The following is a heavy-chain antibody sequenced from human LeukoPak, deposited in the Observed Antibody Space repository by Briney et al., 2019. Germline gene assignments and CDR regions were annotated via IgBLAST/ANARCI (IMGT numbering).Heavy chain of an antibody. J-gene: IGHJ4*02. V-gene: IGHV3-23*01. D-gene: IGHD5-12*01. CDR2: ASGSGGTT. CDR3: AKGGPLQWLRFDS. CDR1: GFTFSSFA. Sequence: GGSLRLSCAASGFTFSSFAVSWVRQAPGKGLEWVSAASGSGGTTYYADSVKGWFTISRNNSKNTLYLQMNSLRAEDTALYYCAKGGPLQWLRFDSWGQGTLVTVSS.